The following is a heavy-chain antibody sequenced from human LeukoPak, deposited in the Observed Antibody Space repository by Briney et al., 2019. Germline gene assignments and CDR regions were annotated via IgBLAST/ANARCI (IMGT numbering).Heavy chain of an antibody. J-gene: IGHJ3*02. CDR2: IYYSGST. Sequence: SETLSLTCTVSGGSISGYYWSWIRQPPGKGLEWIGYIYYSGSTNYNPSLKSRVTISVDTSKNQFSLKLSSVTAADTAVYYCARGYSGYDLSAFDIWGQGTMVTVSS. D-gene: IGHD5-12*01. CDR3: ARGYSGYDLSAFDI. V-gene: IGHV4-59*08. CDR1: GGSISGYY.